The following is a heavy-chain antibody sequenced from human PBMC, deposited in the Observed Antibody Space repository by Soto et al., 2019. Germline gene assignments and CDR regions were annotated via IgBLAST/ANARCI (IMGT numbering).Heavy chain of an antibody. J-gene: IGHJ3*02. Sequence: SETLSLACTVSGGPVRDAYSYWTWIRQPPGKGLEWMGYLSYTGSTYYNPSLRNRATISVDESSNHLSLRLSSVTAADTAVYYCARELEGGVFDIWGRGTLVTVSS. D-gene: IGHD2-8*02. CDR1: GGPVRDAYSY. V-gene: IGHV4-30-4*01. CDR3: ARELEGGVFDI. CDR2: LSYTGST.